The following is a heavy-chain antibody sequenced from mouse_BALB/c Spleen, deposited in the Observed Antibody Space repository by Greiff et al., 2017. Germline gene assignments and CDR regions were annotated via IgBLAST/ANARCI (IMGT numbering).Heavy chain of an antibody. J-gene: IGHJ1*01. D-gene: IGHD1-2*01. V-gene: IGHV1S56*01. CDR1: GYTFTSYY. Sequence: VQLQQSGPELVKPGASVRISCKASGYTFTSYYIHWVKQRPGQGLEWIGWIYPGNVNTKYNEKFKGKATLTADKSSSTAYMQLSSLTSEDSAVYFCARLLRPYWYFDVWGAGTTVTVSS. CDR2: IYPGNVNT. CDR3: ARLLRPYWYFDV.